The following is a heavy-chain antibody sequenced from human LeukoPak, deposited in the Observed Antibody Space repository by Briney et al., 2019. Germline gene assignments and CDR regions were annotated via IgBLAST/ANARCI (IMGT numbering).Heavy chain of an antibody. Sequence: GRSLRLSCAASGFTFSSYAMHWVRQAPGKGLEWVAVISYDGSNKYYADSVKGRFTISRDNSKNTLYLQMNSLRAEDTAVYYCARDGGGAIAAADDYYYYYYMDVWGKGTTVTVSS. D-gene: IGHD6-13*01. V-gene: IGHV3-30*04. CDR3: ARDGGGAIAAADDYYYYYYMDV. CDR2: ISYDGSNK. CDR1: GFTFSSYA. J-gene: IGHJ6*03.